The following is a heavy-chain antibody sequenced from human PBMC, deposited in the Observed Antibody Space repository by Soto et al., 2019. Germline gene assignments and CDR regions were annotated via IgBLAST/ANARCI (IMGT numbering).Heavy chain of an antibody. CDR1: GFTFSSHA. D-gene: IGHD3-22*01. Sequence: GGSLRLSCGASGFTFSSHAMSWVRQAPGKGLEWVSGISGSGGSTYYADSVKGRFTISRDNSKNTLYLQMNSLRAEDTAVYYCAKDRQGYYDSPFDYWGQGTLVTVSS. CDR3: AKDRQGYYDSPFDY. CDR2: ISGSGGST. V-gene: IGHV3-23*01. J-gene: IGHJ4*02.